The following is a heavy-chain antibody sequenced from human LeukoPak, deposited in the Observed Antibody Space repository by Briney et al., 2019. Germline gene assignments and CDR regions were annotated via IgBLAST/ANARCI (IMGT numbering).Heavy chain of an antibody. CDR1: GGSISSSSYY. CDR3: ARHTPYDYVWGSYREKYYFDY. Sequence: PSETLSLTCTVSGGSISSSSYYWGWIRQPPGKGLEWIGSIYYSGSTYYNPSLKSRVTISVDTSKNQFSLKLSSATAADTAVYYCARHTPYDYVWGSYREKYYFDYWGQGTLVTVSS. V-gene: IGHV4-39*01. CDR2: IYYSGST. D-gene: IGHD3-16*02. J-gene: IGHJ4*02.